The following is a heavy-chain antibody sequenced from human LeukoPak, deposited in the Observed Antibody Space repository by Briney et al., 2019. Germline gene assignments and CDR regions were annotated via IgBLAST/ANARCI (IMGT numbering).Heavy chain of an antibody. CDR1: GFTLSSYE. CDR2: IEYSGGSA. CDR3: AKPAKTDYADY. D-gene: IGHD1-14*01. Sequence: TGGSLRLSCTVSGFTLSSYEMSWIRQAPGKGLEWVSSIEYSGGSAYYADSVKGRFTISRDDSKNTLYLQLSSLRAEDTALYYCAKPAKTDYADYWGQGTLVTVSS. V-gene: IGHV3-23*01. J-gene: IGHJ4*02.